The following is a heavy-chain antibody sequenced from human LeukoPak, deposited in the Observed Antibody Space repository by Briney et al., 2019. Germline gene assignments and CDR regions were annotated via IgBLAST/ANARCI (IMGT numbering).Heavy chain of an antibody. CDR1: GGTFSSYA. J-gene: IGHJ4*02. Sequence: GASVKVSCKASGGTFSSYAISWVRQAPGQGLEWMGGIIPIFGTANYAQKFQGRVTITADESTGTAYMELSSLRSEDTAVYYCASPLGYCSSTSCPWGRFGLFWGQGTLVTVSS. D-gene: IGHD2-2*01. CDR2: IIPIFGTA. CDR3: ASPLGYCSSTSCPWGRFGLF. V-gene: IGHV1-69*13.